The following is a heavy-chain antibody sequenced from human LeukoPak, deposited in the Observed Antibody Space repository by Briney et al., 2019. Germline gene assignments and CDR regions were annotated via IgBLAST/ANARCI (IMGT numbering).Heavy chain of an antibody. CDR1: GYTFTSYG. CDR2: ISAYNGNT. D-gene: IGHD3-10*01. V-gene: IGHV1-18*01. CDR3: ARDGSDRITMVRGVILDY. Sequence: WASVKDSCKASGYTFTSYGISWVRQAPGQGLEWMGWISAYNGNTNYAQKLQGRVTMTTDTSTSTAYMELRSLRSDDTAVYYCARDGSDRITMVRGVILDYWGQGTLVTVSS. J-gene: IGHJ4*02.